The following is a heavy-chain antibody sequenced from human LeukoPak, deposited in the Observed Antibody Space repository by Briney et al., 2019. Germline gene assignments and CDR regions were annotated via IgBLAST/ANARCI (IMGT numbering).Heavy chain of an antibody. CDR1: GFTFSGAW. CDR3: ARDYYYSVDY. J-gene: IGHJ4*02. CDR2: IKSDGSA. V-gene: IGHV3-74*01. D-gene: IGHD3-22*01. Sequence: PGGSLRLSCAASGFTFSGAWMHWVRQDPGKGLVWVSIIKSDGSAIYADSVKGRFTISRDNAKSTVYLQMNSLRAEDTAVYYCARDYYYSVDYWGQGTLVTVSS.